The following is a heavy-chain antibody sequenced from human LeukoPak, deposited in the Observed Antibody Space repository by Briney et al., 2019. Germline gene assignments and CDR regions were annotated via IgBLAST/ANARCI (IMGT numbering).Heavy chain of an antibody. CDR1: GFILSSYT. V-gene: IGHV3-21*01. CDR2: ISSSSSYI. Sequence: GGSLRLSCVASGFILSSYTLNWVRQAPGKGLEGVSSISSSSSYIYYADSMKGRFTISRDNAKNSLYLQMNTLRAEDTALYYCARAAKSWYTSDSTDYWGQGTLVTVSS. D-gene: IGHD6-13*01. CDR3: ARAAKSWYTSDSTDY. J-gene: IGHJ4*02.